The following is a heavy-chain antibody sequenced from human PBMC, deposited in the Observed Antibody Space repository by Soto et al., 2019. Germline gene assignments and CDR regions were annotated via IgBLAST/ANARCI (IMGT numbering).Heavy chain of an antibody. Sequence: RLEESGPGLVKPAQTLSLSCNVTGHSISNIDSFWTWIRQPPGKGLEWLGFISNFGTTNYKPSLKSRLTISLDRSKNQISLELTSVTAADTAVYYCVRDVGIAASGTSGNDYFYGIAVWGQGTTVIVSS. V-gene: IGHV4-30-4*08. CDR1: GHSISNIDSF. J-gene: IGHJ6*02. CDR2: ISNFGTT. CDR3: VRDVGIAASGTSGNDYFYGIAV. D-gene: IGHD6-13*01.